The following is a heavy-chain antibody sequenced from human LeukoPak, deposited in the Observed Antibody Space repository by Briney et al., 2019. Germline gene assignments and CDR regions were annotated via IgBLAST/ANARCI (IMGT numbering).Heavy chain of an antibody. D-gene: IGHD1-26*01. Sequence: SQTLSLTCGVSGGSISSGGYSWSWIRQPPGKGLELIGYMYDSGSTNYNPSLKSRVTISVDTSKNQFSLRLNSVTAADTAVYYCARHGGSYTFDLWGQGVLVTVSS. CDR2: MYDSGST. J-gene: IGHJ4*02. V-gene: IGHV4-61*08. CDR1: GGSISSGGYS. CDR3: ARHGGSYTFDL.